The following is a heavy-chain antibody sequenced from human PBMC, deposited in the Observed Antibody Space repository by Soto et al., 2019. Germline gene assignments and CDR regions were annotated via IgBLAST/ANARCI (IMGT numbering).Heavy chain of an antibody. Sequence: SEPLSLTCPVSGGSISSEGYYWSWFRQLPGKGLEWIGDIYYSGTTYHNPSLRSRLTISGDASKNQYSLKLSSVTDADTALYYCARGRGYSYGPYYFDYWGQGTLGTVSS. CDR3: ARGRGYSYGPYYFDY. CDR1: GGSISSEGYY. CDR2: IYYSGTT. J-gene: IGHJ4*02. V-gene: IGHV4-31*03. D-gene: IGHD5-18*01.